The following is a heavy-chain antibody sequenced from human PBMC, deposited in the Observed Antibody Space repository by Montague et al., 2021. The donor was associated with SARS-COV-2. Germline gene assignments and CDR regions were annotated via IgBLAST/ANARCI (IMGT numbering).Heavy chain of an antibody. CDR1: GFTFGDYA. CDR2: ISWDSGSI. J-gene: IGHJ6*02. V-gene: IGHV3-9*01. CDR3: AKDTVRIVGGYYYYYGMDV. Sequence: SLRLSCAASGFTFGDYAMHWVRQAPGKGLEWVSGISWDSGSIGYADSVKGRFTISRDNAKNSLYLQMNSLRAEDTALYYCAKDTVRIVGGYYYYYGMDVWGQGTTVTVSS. D-gene: IGHD1-26*01.